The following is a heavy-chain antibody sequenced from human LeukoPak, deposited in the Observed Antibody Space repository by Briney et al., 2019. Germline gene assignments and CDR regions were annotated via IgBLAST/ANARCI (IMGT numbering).Heavy chain of an antibody. Sequence: ASVKVSCKASGYTFTGYYMHWVRPAPGQGLEWMGWINPNSGGTNYAQKFQGRVTMTRDTSISTAYMELSRLRSDDTAVYYCARVVDENPHYYDSSGPPISIAFDIWGQGTMVTVSS. D-gene: IGHD3-22*01. CDR1: GYTFTGYY. J-gene: IGHJ3*02. V-gene: IGHV1-2*02. CDR3: ARVVDENPHYYDSSGPPISIAFDI. CDR2: INPNSGGT.